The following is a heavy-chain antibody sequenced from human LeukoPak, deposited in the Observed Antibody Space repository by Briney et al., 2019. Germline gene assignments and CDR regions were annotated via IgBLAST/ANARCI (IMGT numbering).Heavy chain of an antibody. CDR3: ARDALGYDFWSGYYDCYYYYMDV. CDR2: INPNSGGT. V-gene: IGHV1-2*06. CDR1: GYTFTGYY. J-gene: IGHJ6*03. D-gene: IGHD3-3*01. Sequence: ASVKVSCKASGYTFTGYYMHWVRQAPGQGLEWMGRINPNSGGTNYAQKFQGRVTMTRDTSISTAYMELSRLRSDDTAVYYCARDALGYDFWSGYYDCYYYYMDVWGKGTTDTVSS.